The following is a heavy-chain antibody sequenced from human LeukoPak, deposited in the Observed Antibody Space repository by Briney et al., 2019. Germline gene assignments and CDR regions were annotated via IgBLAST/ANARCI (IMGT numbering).Heavy chain of an antibody. D-gene: IGHD3-10*01. CDR3: AKDLSYGSGIDY. V-gene: IGHV3-30*02. J-gene: IGHJ4*02. Sequence: PGGSLRLSCAASGFTFSNYGVHWVRQAPDKGLEWVAFIRYDGSDKYYADSVKGRVTISRDNSKNTLYLQMNSLRAEDTAVYYCAKDLSYGSGIDYWGQGTLVTVSS. CDR2: IRYDGSDK. CDR1: GFTFSNYG.